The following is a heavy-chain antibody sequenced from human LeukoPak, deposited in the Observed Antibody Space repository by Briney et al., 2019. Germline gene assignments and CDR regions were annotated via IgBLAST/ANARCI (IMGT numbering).Heavy chain of an antibody. D-gene: IGHD6-13*01. J-gene: IGHJ4*02. CDR2: IYNSVTT. CDR1: DVSISSYY. CDR3: ARAEEKFSTSWHIGPLDY. V-gene: IGHV4-59*01. Sequence: SETLSLTCTVSDVSISSYYWNWIRQTPGKGLEWIGYIYNSVTTHYSPSLKSRVTMSIDTSKNQFSLNLNSVTAADTAVYYCARAEEKFSTSWHIGPLDYWGQGALVTVSS.